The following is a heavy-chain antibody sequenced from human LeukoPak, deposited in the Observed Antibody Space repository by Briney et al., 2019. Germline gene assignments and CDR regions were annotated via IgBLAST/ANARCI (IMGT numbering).Heavy chain of an antibody. V-gene: IGHV3-30*02. CDR1: GFTFSSYG. D-gene: IGHD5-18*01. Sequence: PGGPLRLSCAASGFTFSSYGMHWVRQAPGKGLEWVAFIRYDGSNKYYADSVKGRFTISRDNSKNTLYLQMNSLRAEDTAVYYCAKVAPGYTYGAHFDYWGQGTLVTVSS. J-gene: IGHJ4*02. CDR2: IRYDGSNK. CDR3: AKVAPGYTYGAHFDY.